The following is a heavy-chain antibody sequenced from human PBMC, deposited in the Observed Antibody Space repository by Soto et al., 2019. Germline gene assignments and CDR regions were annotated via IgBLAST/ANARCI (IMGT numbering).Heavy chain of an antibody. Sequence: SVKVSCKASGGTFSRYSITWVRQAPGHGLEWIGRIIPIFGIPTYAQKFQGRVTFTADESTSTAYMELSSLRSDDTAVYYCARDGGVQARFDPWGQGTLVTVSS. CDR3: ARDGGVQARFDP. CDR1: GGTFSRYS. V-gene: IGHV1-69*13. CDR2: IIPIFGIP. J-gene: IGHJ5*02. D-gene: IGHD2-8*02.